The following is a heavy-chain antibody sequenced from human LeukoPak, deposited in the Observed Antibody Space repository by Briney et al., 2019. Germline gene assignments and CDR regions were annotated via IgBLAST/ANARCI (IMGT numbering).Heavy chain of an antibody. V-gene: IGHV3-21*01. D-gene: IGHD4-17*01. J-gene: IGHJ4*02. CDR2: ISSSSSYI. CDR1: GFTFSSYS. CDR3: ARDQGDYGDYVADY. Sequence: GGSLRLSCAASGFTFSSYSMNWVRQAPGKGLEWVSSISSSSSYIYYADSVKGRFTISRDNAKNSLYLQMNSLRAEDTAVYYCARDQGDYGDYVADYWGQGTLVTVSS.